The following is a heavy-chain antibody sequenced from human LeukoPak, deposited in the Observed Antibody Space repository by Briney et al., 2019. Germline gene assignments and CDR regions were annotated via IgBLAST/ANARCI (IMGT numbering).Heavy chain of an antibody. CDR3: STVGSSASDPYDY. V-gene: IGHV1-69*01. CDR1: GGTFTSYG. Sequence: GSSAKVSCKASGGTFTSYGISWVRQAPGQGLEWMGGIIPMFGTTKYAQKFQGRVTITADQSTRTAYMEMNSLRSEDTALYYCSTVGSSASDPYDYWGQGTLVTVSS. J-gene: IGHJ4*02. CDR2: IIPMFGTT. D-gene: IGHD2-2*01.